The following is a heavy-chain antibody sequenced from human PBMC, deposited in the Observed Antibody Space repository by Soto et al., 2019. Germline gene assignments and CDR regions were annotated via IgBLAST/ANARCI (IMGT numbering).Heavy chain of an antibody. CDR3: ARDRYSYYDFWSGSLPYYYYGMDV. Sequence: GGSLRLSCAASGFTFSSYWMSWVRQAPGRGLEWVANIKQDGSEKYYVDSVKGRFTISRDNAKNSLYLQMNSLRAEDTAVYYCARDRYSYYDFWSGSLPYYYYGMDVWGQGTTVTVSS. V-gene: IGHV3-7*01. CDR2: IKQDGSEK. D-gene: IGHD3-3*01. CDR1: GFTFSSYW. J-gene: IGHJ6*02.